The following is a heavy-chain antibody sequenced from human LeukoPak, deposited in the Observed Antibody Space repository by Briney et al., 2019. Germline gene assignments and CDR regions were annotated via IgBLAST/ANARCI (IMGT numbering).Heavy chain of an antibody. CDR2: ISGSGGST. CDR3: AKDREYYGSGTWYFDY. Sequence: GGSLRLSCAASGFTFSSYWMSWVRQAPGKGLEWVSAISGSGGSTYYADSVKGRFTISRDNSKDTLYLQMNSLRAEDTAVYYCAKDREYYGSGTWYFDYWGQGTLVTVSS. V-gene: IGHV3-23*01. J-gene: IGHJ4*02. D-gene: IGHD3-10*01. CDR1: GFTFSSYW.